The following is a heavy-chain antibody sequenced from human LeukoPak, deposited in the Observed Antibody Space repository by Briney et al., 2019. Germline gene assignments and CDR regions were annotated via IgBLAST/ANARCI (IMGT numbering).Heavy chain of an antibody. D-gene: IGHD2-8*02. Sequence: GGSLRLSCAASGFTFSSYGMHWVRQAPGKGLEWVAFIRYDGNDKYYADSVKGRFTISRDKSKNTLYLQMNSLRAEDTAIYYCATYRQVLLPFESWGQGTLVTVSS. CDR1: GFTFSSYG. J-gene: IGHJ4*02. CDR3: ATYRQVLLPFES. CDR2: IRYDGNDK. V-gene: IGHV3-30*02.